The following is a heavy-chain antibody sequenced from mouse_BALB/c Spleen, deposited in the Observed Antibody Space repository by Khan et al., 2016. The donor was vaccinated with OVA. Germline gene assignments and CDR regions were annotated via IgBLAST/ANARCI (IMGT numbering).Heavy chain of an antibody. J-gene: IGHJ1*01. V-gene: IGHV3-2*02. CDR3: ARRYYYGHWYFDV. CDR2: ISYSGST. CDR1: GYSITSDYA. D-gene: IGHD1-1*01. Sequence: EVQLQESGPGLVKPSQSLSLTCTVTGYSITSDYAWNWIRQFPGNKLEWMGYISYSGSTGYNPSLKSRISITRDPSNNQFFLQLNSVTTEDTATYYCARRYYYGHWYFDVWGAGTTVTVSS.